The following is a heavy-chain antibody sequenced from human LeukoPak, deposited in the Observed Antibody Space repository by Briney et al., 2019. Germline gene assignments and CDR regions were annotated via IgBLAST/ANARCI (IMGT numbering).Heavy chain of an antibody. CDR2: ISSSSSYI. V-gene: IGHV3-21*01. CDR3: AKDDSSSDNWFDP. CDR1: GFTFSSYS. D-gene: IGHD6-13*01. J-gene: IGHJ5*02. Sequence: GGSLRLSCADSGFTFSSYSMNWVRQAPGKGLEWVSSISSSSSYIYYADSVKGRFTISRDNAKNSLYLQMNSLRAEDTAVYYCAKDDSSSDNWFDPWGQGTLVTVSS.